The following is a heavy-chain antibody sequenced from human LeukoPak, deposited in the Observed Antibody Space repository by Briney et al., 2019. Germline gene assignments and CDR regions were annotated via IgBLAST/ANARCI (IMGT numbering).Heavy chain of an antibody. J-gene: IGHJ4*02. Sequence: GGSLGLSCAASGFTFSIYAMNWVRQAPGKGLEWVSGISDSGRNTYYSDSVKGRFTISRDNSESTVYLQMNSLTAEDTAQYYCARVIRAAPGKGYFDYWGQGTLVTVSS. V-gene: IGHV3-23*01. CDR3: ARVIRAAPGKGYFDY. D-gene: IGHD6-13*01. CDR2: ISDSGRNT. CDR1: GFTFSIYA.